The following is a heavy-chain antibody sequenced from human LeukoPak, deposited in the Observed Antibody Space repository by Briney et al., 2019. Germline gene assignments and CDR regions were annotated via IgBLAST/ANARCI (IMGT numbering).Heavy chain of an antibody. D-gene: IGHD6-19*01. CDR3: ARGGRAVAGTIDY. CDR2: ISYDGSNK. Sequence: PGGSLRLSCAASGFTFSSYAMHWVRQAPGKGLEWEAVISYDGSNKYYADSVKGRFTISRDNSKNTLYLQMNSLRAEDTAVYYCARGGRAVAGTIDYWGQGTLVTVSS. V-gene: IGHV3-30-3*01. CDR1: GFTFSSYA. J-gene: IGHJ4*02.